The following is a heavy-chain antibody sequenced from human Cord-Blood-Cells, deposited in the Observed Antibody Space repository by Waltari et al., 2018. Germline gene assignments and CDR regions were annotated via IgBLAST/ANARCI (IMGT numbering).Heavy chain of an antibody. D-gene: IGHD1-26*01. CDR1: GFTFSNAW. CDR3: TTDSLLANYFDY. CDR2: IKSKTDGGTT. Sequence: EVQLVESGGGLVKPGGSLRLSCADSGFTFSNAWMSLVRQAPGKGLEWVGRIKSKTDGGTTDYAAPVKGRFTISRDDSKNTLYMQMNSLKTEDTAVYYCTTDSLLANYFDYWGQGTLVTVSS. J-gene: IGHJ4*02. V-gene: IGHV3-15*01.